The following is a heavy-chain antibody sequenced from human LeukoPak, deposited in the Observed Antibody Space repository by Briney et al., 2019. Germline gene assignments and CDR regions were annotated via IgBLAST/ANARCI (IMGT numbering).Heavy chain of an antibody. Sequence: PSETLSLTCAVYGGSFSGYYWSWIRQPPGKGLEWIGEINHSGSTNYNPSLKSRVTISVDTSKNQFSLKLSSVTAADTAVYYCARYGYYYDSSGYRHWGQGTLVTVSS. CDR3: ARYGYYYDSSGYRH. CDR2: INHSGST. D-gene: IGHD3-22*01. J-gene: IGHJ4*02. CDR1: GGSFSGYY. V-gene: IGHV4-34*01.